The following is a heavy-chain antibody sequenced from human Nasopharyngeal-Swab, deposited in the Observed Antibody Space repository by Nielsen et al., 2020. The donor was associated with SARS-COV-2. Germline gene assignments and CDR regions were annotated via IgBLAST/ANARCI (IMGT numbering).Heavy chain of an antibody. CDR2: IIPILGIA. Sequence: WVRQAPGQGLEWMGGIIPILGIANYAQKFQGRVTITADKSTSTAYMELSSLRSGDTAVYYCARGGADDILTGPYYYYYYYMDVWGKGTTVTVSS. D-gene: IGHD3-9*01. CDR3: ARGGADDILTGPYYYYYYYMDV. V-gene: IGHV1-69*10. J-gene: IGHJ6*03.